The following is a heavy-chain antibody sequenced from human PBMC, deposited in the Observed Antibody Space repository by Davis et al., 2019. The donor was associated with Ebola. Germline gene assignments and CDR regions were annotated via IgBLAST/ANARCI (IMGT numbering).Heavy chain of an antibody. V-gene: IGHV1-2*04. CDR2: INPNSGGT. J-gene: IGHJ5*02. CDR3: ARALYSSSWYWFDP. CDR1: GYTFTGYY. Sequence: ASVKVSCKASGYTFTGYYMHWVRQAPGQGLEWMGWINPNSGGTNYAQKFQGWVTMTRDTSISTAYMKLSRLRSDDTAVYYCARALYSSSWYWFDPWGQGTLVTVSS. D-gene: IGHD6-13*01.